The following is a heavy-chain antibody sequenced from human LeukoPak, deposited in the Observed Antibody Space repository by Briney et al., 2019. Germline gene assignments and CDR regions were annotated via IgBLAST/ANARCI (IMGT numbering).Heavy chain of an antibody. CDR3: AKDEGVAAYYYYGMDV. Sequence: GGSLRLSCAASGFTFSSYWMHWVRQAPGKGLVWVSRINSDGSSTSYADSVEGRFTISRDNAKNSLYLQMNSLRAEDTALYYCAKDEGVAAYYYYGMDVWGQGTTVTVSS. V-gene: IGHV3-74*01. D-gene: IGHD2-15*01. CDR1: GFTFSSYW. CDR2: INSDGSST. J-gene: IGHJ6*02.